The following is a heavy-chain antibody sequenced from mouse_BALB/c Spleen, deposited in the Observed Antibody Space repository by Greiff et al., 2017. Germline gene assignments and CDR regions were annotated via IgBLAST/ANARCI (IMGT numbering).Heavy chain of an antibody. D-gene: IGHD4-1*01. Sequence: DVMLVESGGGLVKPGGSLKLSCAASGFAFSSYDMSWVRQTPEKRLEWVAYISSGGGSTYYPDTVKGRFTISRDNAKNTLYLQMSSLKSEDTAMYYCARHVLGLDYWGQGTTLTVSS. J-gene: IGHJ2*01. V-gene: IGHV5-12-1*01. CDR2: ISSGGGST. CDR3: ARHVLGLDY. CDR1: GFAFSSYD.